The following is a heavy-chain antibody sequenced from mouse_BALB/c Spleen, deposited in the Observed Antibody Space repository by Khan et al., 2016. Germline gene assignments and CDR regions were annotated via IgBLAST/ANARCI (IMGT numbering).Heavy chain of an antibody. CDR3: TRKGVFYGNYDFDS. CDR1: GYTFSDYE. V-gene: IGHV1-15*01. CDR2: IDPETGGT. D-gene: IGHD2-1*01. J-gene: IGHJ2*01. Sequence: LVESGAELVRPGASVTLSCKASGYTFSDYEMHWVKQTPVHGLQWIGSIDPETGGTAYNQKFKGQATLTAGRSSSTSYMELRSLTSEDSAVYYCTRKGVFYGNYDFDSWGQGTTLTVSS.